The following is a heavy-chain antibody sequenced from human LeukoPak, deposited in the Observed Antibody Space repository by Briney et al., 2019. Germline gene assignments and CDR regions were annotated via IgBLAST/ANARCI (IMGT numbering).Heavy chain of an antibody. CDR1: GGSFSGYY. V-gene: IGHV4-34*01. CDR3: ARRLRYFDWLGAFDI. D-gene: IGHD3-9*01. Sequence: SETLSLTCAVYGGSFSGYYWSWIRQPPGKGLEWIGEINHSGSTNYNPSLKSRVTISVDTSKNQFSLKLSSVTAADTAAYYCARRLRYFDWLGAFDIWGQGTMVTVSS. J-gene: IGHJ3*02. CDR2: INHSGST.